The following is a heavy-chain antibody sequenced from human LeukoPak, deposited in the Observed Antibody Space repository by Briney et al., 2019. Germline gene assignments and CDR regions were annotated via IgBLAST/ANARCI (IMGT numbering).Heavy chain of an antibody. V-gene: IGHV3-33*08. CDR2: IWYDGSNK. CDR1: GFTFDDYG. J-gene: IGHJ3*02. D-gene: IGHD3-22*01. Sequence: PGGSLRLSCAASGFTFDDYGMSWVRQAPGKGLEWVAVIWYDGSNKYYADSVKGRFTISRDNSKNTLYLQMNSLRAEDTAAYYCASFPYYYDSSGYYAFDIWGQGTMVTVSS. CDR3: ASFPYYYDSSGYYAFDI.